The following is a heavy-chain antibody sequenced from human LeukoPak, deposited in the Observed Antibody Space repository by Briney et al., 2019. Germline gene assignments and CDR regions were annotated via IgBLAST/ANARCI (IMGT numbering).Heavy chain of an antibody. V-gene: IGHV1-2*02. CDR1: GYIFTGYY. CDR3: ARDVFAEYSTHHKFDP. CDR2: INPNSGGT. Sequence: ASVKVSCKASGYIFTGYYMHWVRQAPGQGLEWMGWINPNSGGTNYAQNFQGRVTMTRDTSISTAYMEFSRLRSDDTAMYYCARDVFAEYSTHHKFDPWGQGTLVIVSS. J-gene: IGHJ5*02. D-gene: IGHD6-6*01.